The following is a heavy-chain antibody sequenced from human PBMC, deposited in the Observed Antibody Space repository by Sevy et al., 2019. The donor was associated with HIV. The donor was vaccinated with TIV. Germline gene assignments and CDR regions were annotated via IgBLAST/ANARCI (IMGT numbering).Heavy chain of an antibody. CDR2: ISGSGSTI. CDR1: GFTFSDYY. J-gene: IGHJ3*02. V-gene: IGHV3-11*01. CDR3: ASCRDGYTLSAFDI. Sequence: GESLKISCAASGFTFSDYYMSWIRQAPGKGLEWVSYISGSGSTIYYADSVKGRFTISRDNAKNSLYLQMNSLRAEDTAVYYCASCRDGYTLSAFDIWGQGTMVTVSS. D-gene: IGHD5-12*01.